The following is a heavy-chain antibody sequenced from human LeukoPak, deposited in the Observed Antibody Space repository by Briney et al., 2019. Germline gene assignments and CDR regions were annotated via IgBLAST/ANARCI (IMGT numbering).Heavy chain of an antibody. V-gene: IGHV5-51*01. CDR2: IYPDDSDT. CDR3: ARKMVRGVIGGHYFDY. D-gene: IGHD3-10*01. CDR1: EYSFPNYC. Sequence: GESLKISCKHSEYSFPNYCIGWVRQMPGKGLEWMGIIYPDDSDTRYSPSFQGQVTISADKSISTAYLQWSSLKASDTAMYYCARKMVRGVIGGHYFDYWGQGTLVTVSS. J-gene: IGHJ4*02.